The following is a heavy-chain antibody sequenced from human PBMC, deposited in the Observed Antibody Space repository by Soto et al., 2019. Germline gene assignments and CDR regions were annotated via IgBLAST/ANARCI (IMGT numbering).Heavy chain of an antibody. CDR2: IKRGNGNT. Sequence: GASVKVSCKASGYRFSTHSMHWVRQAPGPGLECRGSIKRGNGNTKYSQKCRDRVTITRDASASIGYMELSSLRSEDTAVYYCARGKGMEENYYYYGMDVWGQGTTVTVSS. CDR1: GYRFSTHS. D-gene: IGHD1-1*01. CDR3: ARGKGMEENYYYYGMDV. V-gene: IGHV1-3*01. J-gene: IGHJ6*02.